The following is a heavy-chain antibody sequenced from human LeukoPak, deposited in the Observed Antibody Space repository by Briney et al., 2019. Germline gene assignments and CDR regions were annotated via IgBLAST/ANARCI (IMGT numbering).Heavy chain of an antibody. D-gene: IGHD2-15*01. CDR1: GFTFSTYA. CDR2: ITASGANT. CDR3: AMRYCSGGSCYYGY. Sequence: GGSLRLSCAASGFTFSTYAISWVRQAPGKGLEWVSAITASGANTYYADSVKGRFTISRDNSKNTLYLQMNSLRAEDTAVYYCAMRYCSGGSCYYGYWGQGTLVTVSS. V-gene: IGHV3-23*01. J-gene: IGHJ4*02.